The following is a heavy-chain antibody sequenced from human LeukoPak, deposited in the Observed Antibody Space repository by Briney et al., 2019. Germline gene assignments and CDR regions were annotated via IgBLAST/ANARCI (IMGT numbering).Heavy chain of an antibody. D-gene: IGHD6-6*01. CDR3: ATGSKQLAFDY. CDR1: GGSISSSSYY. J-gene: IGHJ4*02. Sequence: SETLSLTCTVSGGSISSSSYYWGWLRQPPGKGLEWIGSIYYSGSTYYNPSLKSRVTISVDTSKNQFSLKLSSVTAADTAVYYCATGSKQLAFDYWGQGTLVTVSS. CDR2: IYYSGST. V-gene: IGHV4-39*07.